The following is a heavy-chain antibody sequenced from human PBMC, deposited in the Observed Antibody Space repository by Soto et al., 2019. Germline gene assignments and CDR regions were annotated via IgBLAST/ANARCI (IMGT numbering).Heavy chain of an antibody. D-gene: IGHD2-21*02. J-gene: IGHJ4*02. CDR2: IGGRATT. CDR3: ARFRGMTYGEYHLDY. V-gene: IGHV3-23*01. Sequence: GGSLRLSCAASGFAFGNFAMSGVRQAPGKVLEWVSGIGGRATTFYADSVKGRFTISGDNSKNTLHLQMNSLRAEDMAVYYCARFRGMTYGEYHLDYWGQGTLVTVSS. CDR1: GFAFGNFA.